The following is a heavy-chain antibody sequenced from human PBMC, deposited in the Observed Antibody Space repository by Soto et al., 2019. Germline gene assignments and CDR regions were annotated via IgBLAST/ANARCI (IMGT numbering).Heavy chain of an antibody. J-gene: IGHJ6*03. CDR1: GYTFTSYY. CDR2: INPSGGST. V-gene: IGHV1-46*03. Sequence: QVQLVQSGAEVKKPGASVTFSCKASGYTFTSYYIHWVRQAPGQGLEWVGIINPSGGSTSYAQKFQGRCTMTRDTSTSTVYMEVSGLRSEDTAVYYCARDQEPSTLYYDYYYMDVWGKGTTVTVSS. CDR3: ARDQEPSTLYYDYYYMDV.